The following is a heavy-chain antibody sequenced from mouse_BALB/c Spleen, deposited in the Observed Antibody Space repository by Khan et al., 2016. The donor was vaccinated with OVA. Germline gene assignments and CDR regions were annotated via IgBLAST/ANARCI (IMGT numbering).Heavy chain of an antibody. Sequence: VQLQESGAELARPGASVKLSCKASGYTFTSYWMQWVKQRPGQGLKWIGAIYPGDGNTRYTQKFKGKATLTADKSSNTAYMELSSLASEDSAIYYCAGGGITTGYFDFWGQGTTLTVSS. CDR2: IYPGDGNT. CDR3: AGGGITTGYFDF. D-gene: IGHD2-4*01. V-gene: IGHV1-87*01. CDR1: GYTFTSYW. J-gene: IGHJ2*01.